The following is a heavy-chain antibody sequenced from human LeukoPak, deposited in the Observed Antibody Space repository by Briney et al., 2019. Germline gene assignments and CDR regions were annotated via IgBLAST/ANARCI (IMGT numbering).Heavy chain of an antibody. CDR1: GGSFSGYY. V-gene: IGHV4-34*01. CDR2: TNHSGST. D-gene: IGHD3-10*01. Sequence: SETLSLTCAVYGGSFSGYYWSWIRQPPGKGLEWIGETNHSGSTNYNPSLKSRVTISVDTSKNQFSLKLSSVTAADTAVYYCARGYTRYYYGSGSLFPWGQGTLVTVSS. J-gene: IGHJ5*02. CDR3: ARGYTRYYYGSGSLFP.